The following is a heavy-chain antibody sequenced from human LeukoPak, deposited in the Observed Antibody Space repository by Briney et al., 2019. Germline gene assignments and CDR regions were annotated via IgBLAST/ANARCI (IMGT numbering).Heavy chain of an antibody. D-gene: IGHD3-10*01. CDR2: IRSDGINK. Sequence: GGSLRLSCAASGFTFSNYGMHWVRQAPGKGLEWVAFIRSDGINKYHADSVKGRFTISRDNYKNTLYLQMNSVRAEDTAVYYCAKLGKTENHYGSGRFSYYYYMDVWGKGTTVTISS. J-gene: IGHJ6*03. CDR1: GFTFSNYG. V-gene: IGHV3-30*02. CDR3: AKLGKTENHYGSGRFSYYYYMDV.